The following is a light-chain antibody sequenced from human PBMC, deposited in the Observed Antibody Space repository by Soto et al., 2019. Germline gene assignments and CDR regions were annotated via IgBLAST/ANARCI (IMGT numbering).Light chain of an antibody. CDR3: SSYTNSIAL. J-gene: IGLJ3*02. V-gene: IGLV2-14*01. Sequence: QSALTQPASVSGSPGQSITISCTGTSSDIGTYNYVSWYQQHPGKAPKLMIYEVSNRPSGVSNRFSGSKSGNTASLTISGLQAEDEADYYCSSYTNSIALFGGGTKVTVL. CDR1: SSDIGTYNY. CDR2: EVS.